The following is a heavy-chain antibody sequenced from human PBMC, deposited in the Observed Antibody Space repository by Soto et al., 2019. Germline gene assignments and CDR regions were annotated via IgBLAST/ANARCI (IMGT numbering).Heavy chain of an antibody. D-gene: IGHD3-22*01. CDR1: GFTFSSYA. J-gene: IGHJ4*02. V-gene: IGHV3-30-3*01. CDR3: ARLYYHDSRGYYDPDALDI. CDR2: ISYYGSNK. Sequence: GGSLRLSCAASGFTFSSYAMQWVRQAPGKGLEWVAVISYYGSNKYYADSVKGRVTISRDNSKNTLYLQMNSLRAEDTAVYYCARLYYHDSRGYYDPDALDIWGQETLVTVSS.